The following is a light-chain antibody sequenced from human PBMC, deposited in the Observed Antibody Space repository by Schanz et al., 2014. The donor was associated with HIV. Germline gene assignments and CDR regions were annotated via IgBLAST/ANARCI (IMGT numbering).Light chain of an antibody. Sequence: EIVMTQSPATLSMSPGERATLSCRASQSVSSNLAWYQQKPGQAPRLLIYGASTRATGIPARFSGSGSGTEFTLTISILQSEDVAVYFCQQYYSGPRTFGQGTKVEIK. CDR2: GAS. J-gene: IGKJ1*01. CDR3: QQYYSGPRT. CDR1: QSVSSN. V-gene: IGKV3D-15*01.